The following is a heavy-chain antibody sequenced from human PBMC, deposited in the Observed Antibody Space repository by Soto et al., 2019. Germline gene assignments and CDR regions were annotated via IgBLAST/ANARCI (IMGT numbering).Heavy chain of an antibody. D-gene: IGHD3-10*01. CDR3: ARDSGTVGYDDS. V-gene: IGHV1-69*08. CDR2: IIPLLDVT. CDR1: GGPFSTYT. Sequence: QVQLVQSGAEVKKPGSSVKVSCKASGGPFSTYTINWVRQAPGQGLEWMGRIIPLLDVTNNAQRFQGRVTITADKSTSTVYMEPTSLTSQDTAVYYCARDSGTVGYDDSWGQGTLVTVSS. J-gene: IGHJ4*02.